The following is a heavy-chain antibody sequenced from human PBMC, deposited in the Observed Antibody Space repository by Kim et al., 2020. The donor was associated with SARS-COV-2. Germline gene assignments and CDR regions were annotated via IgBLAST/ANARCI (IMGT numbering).Heavy chain of an antibody. CDR2: IIPIFGTA. J-gene: IGHJ6*02. V-gene: IGHV1-69*13. CDR3: ARDPIAVAGRELYYYYYYGMDV. D-gene: IGHD6-19*01. Sequence: SVKVSCKASGGTFSSYAISWVRQAPGQGLEWMGGIIPIFGTANYAQKFQGRVTITADESTSTAYMELSSLRSEDTAVYYCARDPIAVAGRELYYYYYYGMDVWGQGTTVTVSS. CDR1: GGTFSSYA.